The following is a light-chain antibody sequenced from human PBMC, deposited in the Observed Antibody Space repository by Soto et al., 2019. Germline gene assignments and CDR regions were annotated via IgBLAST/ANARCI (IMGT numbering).Light chain of an antibody. Sequence: DIQMTQSPSTLSASVGDRVTITCRASQSINNWLAWYQQKPGKAPKLLIYKASNLQSGVPSRFSGSGSGTESTLTISSLQPDDFATYYCQKYNSYSYTFGQGTKLEIK. CDR3: QKYNSYSYT. V-gene: IGKV1-5*03. CDR1: QSINNW. CDR2: KAS. J-gene: IGKJ2*01.